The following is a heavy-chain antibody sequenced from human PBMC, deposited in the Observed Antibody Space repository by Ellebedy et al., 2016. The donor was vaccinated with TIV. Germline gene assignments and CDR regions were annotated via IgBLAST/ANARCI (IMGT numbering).Heavy chain of an antibody. D-gene: IGHD6-19*01. Sequence: GGSLRLSCVASGFTFSSHTMGWVRQAPGKGLEWVSCISGSGDSATDADSVKGRFTISSDNAKNTLYLQMNSLRAEDTAVYYCARGSWACSGSMDVWGQGTTVTVSS. J-gene: IGHJ6*02. CDR3: ARGSWACSGSMDV. V-gene: IGHV3-23*01. CDR2: ISGSGDSA. CDR1: GFTFSSHT.